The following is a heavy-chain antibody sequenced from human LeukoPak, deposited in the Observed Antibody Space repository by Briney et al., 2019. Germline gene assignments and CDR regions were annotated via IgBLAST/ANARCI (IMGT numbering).Heavy chain of an antibody. Sequence: GGSLRLSCSASGFAFNNYAMHWVRKAPGKGLEYVSAISSNGGSSDYANSVKGRFTISRENSKNTLFLQMGSLRAEEMAVYYCARAVGIWKFGDYDYWGQGPLVTVS. CDR2: ISSNGGSS. V-gene: IGHV3-64*01. CDR3: ARAVGIWKFGDYDY. CDR1: GFAFNNYA. D-gene: IGHD4-17*01. J-gene: IGHJ4*02.